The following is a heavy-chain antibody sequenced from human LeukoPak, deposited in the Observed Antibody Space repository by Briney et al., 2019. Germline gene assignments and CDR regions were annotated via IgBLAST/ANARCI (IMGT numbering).Heavy chain of an antibody. CDR2: ISSSSSYI. J-gene: IGHJ5*02. CDR3: ARDQSGGYDILTGPPPFDP. V-gene: IGHV3-21*01. Sequence: TGGSLRLSCAASGFTFVSYSMNWVRQAPGKGLEWVSSISSSSSYIYYADSVKGRFTISRDNAKNPLYLQMNSLRAEDTAVYYCARDQSGGYDILTGPPPFDPWGQGTLVTVSS. CDR1: GFTFVSYS. D-gene: IGHD3-9*01.